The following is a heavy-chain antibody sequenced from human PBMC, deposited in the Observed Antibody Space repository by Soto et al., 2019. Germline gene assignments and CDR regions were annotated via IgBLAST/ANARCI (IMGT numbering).Heavy chain of an antibody. CDR2: IYYSGSS. D-gene: IGHD1-1*01. J-gene: IGHJ4*02. CDR1: GGSVNSGFYY. V-gene: IGHV4-61*01. CDR3: ARGLVGQLGRRGHFEY. Sequence: QLLESGPGLVKPSETLSLTCTVSGGSVNSGFYYWSWIRQPPGKGLDWIGYIYYSGSSHYTPSIKSRVTLSVDTSKNQFSLKLSSVTAADTAVYYCARGLVGQLGRRGHFEYWGQGTLVSVSS.